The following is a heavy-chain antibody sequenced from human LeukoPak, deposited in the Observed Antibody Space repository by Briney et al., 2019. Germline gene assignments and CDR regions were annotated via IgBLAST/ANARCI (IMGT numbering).Heavy chain of an antibody. Sequence: SVKVSCKASGGTFSSYAISWVRQAPGQGLEWMGRIIPILGIANYAQKFQGRVTITADKSTSTAYMELSSLRSEDTAVYYCAREAVSTYYDFWSDAFDIWGQGTMVTVSS. V-gene: IGHV1-69*04. CDR2: IIPILGIA. D-gene: IGHD3-3*01. CDR3: AREAVSTYYDFWSDAFDI. CDR1: GGTFSSYA. J-gene: IGHJ3*02.